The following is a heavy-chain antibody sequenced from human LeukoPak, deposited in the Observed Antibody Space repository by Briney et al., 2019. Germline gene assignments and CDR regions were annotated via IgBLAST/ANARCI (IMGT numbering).Heavy chain of an antibody. CDR2: IYTSGGN. CDR3: ARHLESGHYYTAFDI. D-gene: IGHD3-22*01. CDR1: GDFISGYY. V-gene: IGHV4-4*09. Sequence: SETLSLTCTVSGDFISGYYWSWIRQPPGKGPEWIGYIYTSGGNSYNPSLKSRVTISLDTSKNQFSLRLSTVTTADTAVYYCARHLESGHYYTAFDIWGQGTMVTVSS. J-gene: IGHJ3*02.